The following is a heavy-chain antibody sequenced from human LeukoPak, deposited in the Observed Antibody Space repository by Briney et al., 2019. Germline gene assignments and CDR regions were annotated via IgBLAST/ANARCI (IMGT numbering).Heavy chain of an antibody. V-gene: IGHV3-21*01. D-gene: IGHD6-19*01. CDR1: GFTFTDCS. CDR2: IDPSSTYI. J-gene: IGHJ3*02. Sequence: GGSLRLSCAASGFTFTDCSMAWVRQAPGKGLEWVSSIDPSSTYIFYSDSVKGRFTISRDNAKNSLYLQMNSLRAEDTAVYYCAREGEVAAFDAFDIWGRGTMVTVSS. CDR3: AREGEVAAFDAFDI.